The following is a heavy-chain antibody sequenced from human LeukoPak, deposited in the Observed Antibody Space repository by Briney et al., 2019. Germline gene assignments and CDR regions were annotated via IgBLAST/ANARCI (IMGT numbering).Heavy chain of an antibody. Sequence: ASVKVSCKASGYTFTSYGISWVRQAPGQGLEWMGWISAYNGNTNYAQKLQGRVTMTTDTSTSTAYMELRSLRSDDTAVYYCAGDRDLLAVACTLDYWGQGTLVTVSS. CDR2: ISAYNGNT. CDR1: GYTFTSYG. D-gene: IGHD6-19*01. J-gene: IGHJ4*02. CDR3: AGDRDLLAVACTLDY. V-gene: IGHV1-18*01.